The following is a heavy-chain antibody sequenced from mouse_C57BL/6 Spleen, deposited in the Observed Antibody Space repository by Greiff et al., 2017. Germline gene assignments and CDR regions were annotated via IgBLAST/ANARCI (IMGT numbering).Heavy chain of an antibody. CDR2: IWSGGST. CDR3: DRKGGKVTSRYCDD. Sequence: VTLQASGPGLVQPSQSLSITCTVSGFSLTSYGVHWVRQSPGKGLEWLGVIWSGGSTDYNAAFISSLSLSKANSKSKVFYKMNSLQADDKAIYYCDRKGGKVTSRYCDDGGTGTTGNVSS. V-gene: IGHV2-2*01. J-gene: IGHJ1*03. CDR1: GFSLTSYG. D-gene: IGHD2-2*01.